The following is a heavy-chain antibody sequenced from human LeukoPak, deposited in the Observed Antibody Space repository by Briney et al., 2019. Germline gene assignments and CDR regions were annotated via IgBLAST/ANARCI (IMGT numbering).Heavy chain of an antibody. CDR1: GYTFTSYG. V-gene: IGHV1-18*01. CDR2: ISAYNGNT. Sequence: ASVKVSCKASGYTFTSYGISWVRQAPVQGLEWMGCISAYNGNTNYAQKRQGRVTMTTDTSTSTAYMELRSLRSDDTAVYYCARDRGGYGDYLAFYYFDYWGQGTLVTVSS. CDR3: ARDRGGYGDYLAFYYFDY. J-gene: IGHJ4*02. D-gene: IGHD4-17*01.